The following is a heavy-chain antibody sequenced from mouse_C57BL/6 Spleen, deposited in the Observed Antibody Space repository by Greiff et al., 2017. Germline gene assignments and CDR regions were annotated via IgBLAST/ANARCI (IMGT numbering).Heavy chain of an antibody. CDR1: GYTFTSYW. J-gene: IGHJ4*01. CDR2: IDPSDSDT. CDR3: ARKVTTYYAMDY. V-gene: IGHV1-69*01. D-gene: IGHD2-2*01. Sequence: QVQLQQPGAELVMPGASVKLSCKASGYTFTSYWMHWVKQRPGQGLEWIGEIDPSDSDTNYNQKFKGKSTLTVDKSSSTAYMQLSSLTSDDSAVYYCARKVTTYYAMDYGGQGTSVTVAS.